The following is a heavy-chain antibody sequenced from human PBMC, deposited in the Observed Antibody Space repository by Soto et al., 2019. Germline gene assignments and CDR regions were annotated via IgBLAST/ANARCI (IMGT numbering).Heavy chain of an antibody. CDR2: IVPMLGTP. J-gene: IGHJ6*02. CDR3: ARNGTYSSSLSQYSGMDV. Sequence: QVQLVQSGAEVKEPGSSVRVSCKASGGTFDNFIMNWVRQTPGQGLEWMGGIVPMLGTPTYAEKFKGRVTISATESPSTMYMEVTSLRSEDTAIYYCARNGTYSSSLSQYSGMDVWGQGTTVTVSS. D-gene: IGHD1-26*01. V-gene: IGHV1-69*01. CDR1: GGTFDNFI.